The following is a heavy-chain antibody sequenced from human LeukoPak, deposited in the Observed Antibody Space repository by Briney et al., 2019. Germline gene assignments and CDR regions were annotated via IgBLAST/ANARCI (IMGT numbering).Heavy chain of an antibody. CDR1: GFTFTTSA. CDR3: ARHSSQGTFAN. D-gene: IGHD1-1*01. J-gene: IGHJ4*02. Sequence: PGGSLRLSCVASGFTFTTSAMSWVRQAPGKGLEWISAIGSGGATFYAGSVEGRFTISRDTSRNTLYLRMNSLRAEDTAVYNCARHSSQGTFANWGQGTRVTVSS. V-gene: IGHV3-23*01. CDR2: IGSGGAT.